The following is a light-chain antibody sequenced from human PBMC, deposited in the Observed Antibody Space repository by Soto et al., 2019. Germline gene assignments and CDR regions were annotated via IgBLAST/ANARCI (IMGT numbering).Light chain of an antibody. CDR2: GAS. Sequence: IVFTHSPGTLSFSPRQSSTRSFGSSQSISSSYLAWYQQKPGQAPRLLIYGASTRATGIPDRFSGSGSGTDFTLTISRLESEDFAVYYCQQYGSSPRTFGQGTKVDIK. J-gene: IGKJ1*01. V-gene: IGKV3-20*01. CDR1: QSISSSY. CDR3: QQYGSSPRT.